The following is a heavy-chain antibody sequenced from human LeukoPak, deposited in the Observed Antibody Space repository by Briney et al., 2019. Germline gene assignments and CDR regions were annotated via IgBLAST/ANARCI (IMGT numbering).Heavy chain of an antibody. D-gene: IGHD3-10*01. V-gene: IGHV1-46*01. CDR1: GYTFTSYY. CDR2: INPSGGST. Sequence: ASVKVSCKASGYTFTSYYMHWVRQAPGQGLEWMGIINPSGGSTSYAQKFQGRVTMTRDTSTSTVYMELSSLRVGDTAVYYCARMITLVRGVVWRAFDFWGQGAMVTVSS. CDR3: ARMITLVRGVVWRAFDF. J-gene: IGHJ3*01.